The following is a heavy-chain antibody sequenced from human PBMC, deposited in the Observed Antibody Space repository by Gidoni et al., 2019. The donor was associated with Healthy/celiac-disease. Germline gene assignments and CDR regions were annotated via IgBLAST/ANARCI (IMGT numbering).Heavy chain of an antibody. D-gene: IGHD4-17*01. CDR3: ARSGDYGDSETFDY. CDR1: GCTCSSYG. J-gene: IGHJ4*02. V-gene: IGHV3-30*03. CDR2: ISYDGSNK. Sequence: QVQLVESGGGVVQPGRSLRLSCAASGCTCSSYGMHWVRQAPGKGLEWVAVISYDGSNKYYADSVKGRFTISRDNSKNTLYLQMNSLRAEDTAVYYCARSGDYGDSETFDYWGQGTLVTVSS.